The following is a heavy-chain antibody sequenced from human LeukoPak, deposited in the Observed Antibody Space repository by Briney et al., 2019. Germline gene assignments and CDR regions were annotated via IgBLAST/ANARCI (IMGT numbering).Heavy chain of an antibody. CDR3: ARGVTASWFFP. V-gene: IGHV3-53*01. CDR1: GFTVSSNY. CDR2: IYSGGST. Sequence: GGSLRLSCAASGFTVSSNYMNWVRQAPGKGLEWVSVIYSGGSTYQGDVEKGRSTITRDNSKNTLFLQMNSLRAEDTAVYYCARGVTASWFFPWGQGAPVTVAS. J-gene: IGHJ5*02. D-gene: IGHD4-11*01.